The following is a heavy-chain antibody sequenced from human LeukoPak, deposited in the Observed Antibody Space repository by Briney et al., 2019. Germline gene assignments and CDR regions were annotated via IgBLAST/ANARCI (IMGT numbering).Heavy chain of an antibody. D-gene: IGHD3-22*01. CDR2: FDPEDGET. V-gene: IGHV1-24*01. Sequence: ASVKVSCKVSGYTLTELSMHWVRQAPGKGLEWMGGFDPEDGETSYAQKFQGRVTMTRDTSTSTVYMELSSLRSEDTAVYYCARDRAQVYYYDSSGYSGGYFDYWGQGTLVTVSS. J-gene: IGHJ4*02. CDR3: ARDRAQVYYYDSSGYSGGYFDY. CDR1: GYTLTELS.